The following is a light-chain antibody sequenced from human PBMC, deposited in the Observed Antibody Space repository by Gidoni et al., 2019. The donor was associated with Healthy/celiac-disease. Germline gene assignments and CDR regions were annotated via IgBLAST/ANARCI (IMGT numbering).Light chain of an antibody. CDR3: QQFNSYPL. V-gene: IGKV1-13*02. J-gene: IGKJ3*01. Sequence: AIPLTQSPSSLSASVGDRVTITCPASQGISSALDWYQQKPGKAPKLLIYDASSLESGVPSRFSGSGSGTDFTLTISILQPEDFATYYCQQFNSYPLFGPGTKVDIK. CDR2: DAS. CDR1: QGISSA.